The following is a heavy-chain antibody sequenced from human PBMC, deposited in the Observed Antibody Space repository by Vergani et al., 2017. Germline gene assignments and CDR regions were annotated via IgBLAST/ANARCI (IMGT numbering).Heavy chain of an antibody. Sequence: QVQLVESGGGVVQPGRSLRLSCAASGFTFSGNSMHWVRQAPGKGLEWLAVILHDGTNEHYADSVKGRFTISRDNSNNTLFLQINNVKPEDTAVYYCSQWELDYWGQGTLVIVSS. CDR3: SQWELDY. CDR1: GFTFSGNS. CDR2: ILHDGTNE. J-gene: IGHJ4*02. D-gene: IGHD1-26*01. V-gene: IGHV3-30*14.